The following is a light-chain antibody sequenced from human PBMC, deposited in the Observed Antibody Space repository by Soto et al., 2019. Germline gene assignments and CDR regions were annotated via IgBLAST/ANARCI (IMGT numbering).Light chain of an antibody. Sequence: DIQLTQSPSTLSASVGDRVTITCRASRTIDSSLAWYQQKPGKAPKLLVYDASTLEGGVPSRFSGSGSATEFILTISSLQPDDFATYYCQQYKGDAWTFGQGTRVEIK. CDR2: DAS. CDR3: QQYKGDAWT. CDR1: RTIDSS. V-gene: IGKV1-5*01. J-gene: IGKJ1*01.